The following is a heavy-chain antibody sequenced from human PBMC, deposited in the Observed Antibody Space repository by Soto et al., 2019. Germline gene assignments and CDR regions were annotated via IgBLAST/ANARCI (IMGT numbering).Heavy chain of an antibody. Sequence: QVQLVESGGGVVQPGRSLRLSCAASGFTFGSYGMHWVRQAPGKGLEWVAVIWYDGSNKYYADSVKGRFTISRDNSKNTLYLQMNSRRAEDTAVYYCARDPLGYCSGGSCYGGAFDIWGQGTMVTVSS. CDR3: ARDPLGYCSGGSCYGGAFDI. D-gene: IGHD2-15*01. CDR2: IWYDGSNK. J-gene: IGHJ3*02. V-gene: IGHV3-33*01. CDR1: GFTFGSYG.